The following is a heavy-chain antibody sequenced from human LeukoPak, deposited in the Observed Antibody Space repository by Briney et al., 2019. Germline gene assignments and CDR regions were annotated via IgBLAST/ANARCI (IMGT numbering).Heavy chain of an antibody. V-gene: IGHV3-23*01. Sequence: PGGSLRLSCAASGFTFSSYAMTWVRRAPGKERGCVSAIGGSSGSTYYADSVKGRLTISRDNSKNTLYLQMNSLRAEDTAVYYCALAGYSSSWYLFPFDYWGQGTLVTVSS. J-gene: IGHJ4*02. CDR1: GFTFSSYA. CDR2: IGGSSGST. CDR3: ALAGYSSSWYLFPFDY. D-gene: IGHD6-13*01.